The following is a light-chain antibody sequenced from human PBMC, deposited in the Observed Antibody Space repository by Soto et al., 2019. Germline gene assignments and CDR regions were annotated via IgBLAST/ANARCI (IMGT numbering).Light chain of an antibody. CDR3: SSYTTSITYV. J-gene: IGLJ1*01. CDR1: SSDVGSDNR. V-gene: IGLV2-18*02. CDR2: GVN. Sequence: PGPSVTISCTGTSSDVGSDNRVSWYQQLPGTAPTLIIYGVNNRPSGVPDRFSGSKSGNTASLIISGLQAEDEADYYCSSYTTSITYVFGTGTKVTVL.